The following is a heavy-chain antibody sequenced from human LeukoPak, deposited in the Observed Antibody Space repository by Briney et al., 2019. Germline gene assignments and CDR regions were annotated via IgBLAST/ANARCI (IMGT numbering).Heavy chain of an antibody. CDR2: ISGSGGST. D-gene: IGHD2-2*01. J-gene: IGHJ6*03. V-gene: IGHV3-23*01. CDR1: GFTFSSYA. Sequence: PGGSLRLSCAASGFTFSSYAMSWVRQAPGKGLEWVSAISGSGGSTYYADSVKGRFTISSDNSKNTLYLQMNSLRAEDTAVYYCAKGPDCSSTSCYDYYYMDVWGKGTTVTVSS. CDR3: AKGPDCSSTSCYDYYYMDV.